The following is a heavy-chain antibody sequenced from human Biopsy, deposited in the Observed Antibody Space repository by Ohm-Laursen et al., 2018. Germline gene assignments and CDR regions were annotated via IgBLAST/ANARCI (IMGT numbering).Heavy chain of an antibody. V-gene: IGHV4-34*01. D-gene: IGHD1-14*01. CDR3: ARDRDRRGWFDP. CDR2: INHSGRT. CDR1: GESFNGYY. Sequence: QTLSLTCAVYGESFNGYYWSWIRQTPGKGLEWIGEINHSGRTNYNPSLKSRVTMSVDTSKNKFSLRVSSVTAADTAVYYCARDRDRRGWFDPWGQGTLVTVSS. J-gene: IGHJ5*02.